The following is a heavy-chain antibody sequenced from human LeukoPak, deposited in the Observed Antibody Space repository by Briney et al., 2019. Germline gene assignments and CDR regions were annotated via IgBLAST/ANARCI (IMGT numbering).Heavy chain of an antibody. D-gene: IGHD3-16*02. J-gene: IGHJ3*02. V-gene: IGHV2-5*08. CDR3: AHIMESRIMITFGGVIVPRDAFDI. Sequence: TLSLTCTVSGDSISSGDYYWSWIRQPPGKALEWLALIYWDDDKRYSPSLKSRLTITKDTSKNQVVLTMTNMDPVDTATYYCAHIMESRIMITFGGVIVPRDAFDIRGQGTMVTVSS. CDR1: GDSISSGDYY. CDR2: IYWDDDK.